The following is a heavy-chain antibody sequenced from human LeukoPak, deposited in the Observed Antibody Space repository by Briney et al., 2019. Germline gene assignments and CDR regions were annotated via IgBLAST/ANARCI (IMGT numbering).Heavy chain of an antibody. CDR3: AKVRWGSDNALDS. CDR1: EFTFSSNA. CDR2: ISYDGSNK. V-gene: IGHV3-30*04. D-gene: IGHD3-16*01. Sequence: PGGSLRLSCAASEFTFSSNAMHWVRQAPGKGLEWVAVISYDGSNKYYADSVKGRFTISRDNSKYTLYLQMNSLRAEDTAVYYCAKVRWGSDNALDSWGQGTLVTGSS. J-gene: IGHJ4*02.